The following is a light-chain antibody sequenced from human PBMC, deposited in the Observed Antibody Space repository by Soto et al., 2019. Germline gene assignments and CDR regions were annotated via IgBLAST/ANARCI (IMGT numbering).Light chain of an antibody. CDR2: GAS. CDR1: QSISGNY. CDR3: QQYDISPWT. V-gene: IGKV3-20*01. J-gene: IGKJ1*01. Sequence: EIVLTQSPCTLSLSPGERATLSCTASQSISGNYLAWYQQKPGQAPRLLIYGASNRATGIPERFSGSGSGTDFTLTISRLEPEDFAVYYCQQYDISPWTFRQGTKVDIK.